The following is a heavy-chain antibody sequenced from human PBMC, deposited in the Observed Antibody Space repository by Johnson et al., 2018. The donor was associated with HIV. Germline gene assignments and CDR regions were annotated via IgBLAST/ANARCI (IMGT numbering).Heavy chain of an antibody. CDR2: ISYDGSNK. Sequence: VQLLESGGGVVQPGRSLRLSCAASGFTFSSYAMHWVRQAPGKGLEWVAVISYDGSNKYYADSVKGRFTISRDNSKNTLYLQMNSLRAEDTAVYYCARDGGQLRDACDIWGQGTMVTVSS. CDR1: GFTFSSYA. CDR3: ARDGGQLRDACDI. J-gene: IGHJ3*02. V-gene: IGHV3-30*04. D-gene: IGHD1-26*01.